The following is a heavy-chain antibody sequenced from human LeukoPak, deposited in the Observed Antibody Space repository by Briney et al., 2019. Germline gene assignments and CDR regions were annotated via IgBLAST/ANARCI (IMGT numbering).Heavy chain of an antibody. Sequence: GGSLRLSCAASGFTFSDYYMSWIRQAPGKGLEWVSYISSSGSTIYYADSVKGRFTISSDNAKNSLYLQMNSLRAEDTAVYYCARDLCSGGSCDAFDIWGQGTMVTVSS. D-gene: IGHD2-15*01. CDR3: ARDLCSGGSCDAFDI. CDR2: ISSSGSTI. CDR1: GFTFSDYY. J-gene: IGHJ3*02. V-gene: IGHV3-11*01.